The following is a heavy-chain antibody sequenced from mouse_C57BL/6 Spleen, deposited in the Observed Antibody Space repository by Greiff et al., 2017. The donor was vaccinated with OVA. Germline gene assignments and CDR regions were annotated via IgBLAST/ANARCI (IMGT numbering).Heavy chain of an antibody. CDR3: TTYGSSYVRYFDV. D-gene: IGHD1-1*01. CDR1: GFNIKDDY. V-gene: IGHV14-4*01. CDR2: IDPENGDT. Sequence: VQLQQSGAKLVRPGASVKLSCTASGFNIKDDYMHWVKQRPEQGLEWIGWIDPENGDTEYASKFQGKATITADTSSNTAYLQLSSLTSEDTAVYYCTTYGSSYVRYFDVWGTGTTVTVSS. J-gene: IGHJ1*03.